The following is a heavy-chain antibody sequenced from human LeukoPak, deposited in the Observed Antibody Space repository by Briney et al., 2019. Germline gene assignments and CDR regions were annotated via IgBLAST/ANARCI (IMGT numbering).Heavy chain of an antibody. CDR1: GLTLSDHY. J-gene: IGHJ4*02. Sequence: GGSLRLSCAASGLTLSDHYMDWGRQAPGKGLEWVANINLDGGDKSYVGSVKGRFTISRDNAKNSLYLQMNSLGAEDTAVYYCARDYDYSLDYWGQGTLVTVSS. CDR3: ARDYDYSLDY. V-gene: IGHV3-7*01. D-gene: IGHD4/OR15-4a*01. CDR2: INLDGGDK.